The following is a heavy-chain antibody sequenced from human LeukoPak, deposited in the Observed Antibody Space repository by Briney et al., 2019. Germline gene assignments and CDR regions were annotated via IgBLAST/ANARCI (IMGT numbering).Heavy chain of an antibody. J-gene: IGHJ4*02. CDR3: ARDIVAATFDY. Sequence: ASVKVSCKASGYTFTSYGISWVRQAPGQGLEWMGWINPNSGGTNYAQKFQGRVTMTRDTSISTAYMELSRLRSDDTAVYYCARDIVAATFDYWGQGTLVTVSS. CDR1: GYTFTSYG. D-gene: IGHD5-12*01. CDR2: INPNSGGT. V-gene: IGHV1-2*02.